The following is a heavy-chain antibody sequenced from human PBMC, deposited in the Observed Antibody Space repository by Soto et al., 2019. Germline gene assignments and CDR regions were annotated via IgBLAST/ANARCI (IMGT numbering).Heavy chain of an antibody. Sequence: SETLSLTCTVSGGSISSYYWSWIRQPPGKGLEWIGYIYYSGSTNYNPSLKSRVTISVDTSKNQSSLKLSSVTAADTAVYYCARVYMVRGTIIRYFDYWGQGTLVTVS. J-gene: IGHJ4*02. CDR3: ARVYMVRGTIIRYFDY. D-gene: IGHD3-10*01. CDR2: IYYSGST. V-gene: IGHV4-59*01. CDR1: GGSISSYY.